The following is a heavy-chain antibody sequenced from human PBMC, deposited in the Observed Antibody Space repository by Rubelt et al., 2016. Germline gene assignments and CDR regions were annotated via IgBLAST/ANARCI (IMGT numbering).Heavy chain of an antibody. CDR1: GFTFSSYG. J-gene: IGHJ6*02. CDR3: ARNGFNYGMDV. Sequence: GFTFSSYGMHWVRQAPGKGLEWVAIIWYDGSNKYYADSVKGRFTISKDNSKNTLYLQMNSLRAEDTAVYYCARNGFNYGMDVWGQGTTVTVSS. CDR2: IWYDGSNK. D-gene: IGHD4-17*01. V-gene: IGHV3-33*01.